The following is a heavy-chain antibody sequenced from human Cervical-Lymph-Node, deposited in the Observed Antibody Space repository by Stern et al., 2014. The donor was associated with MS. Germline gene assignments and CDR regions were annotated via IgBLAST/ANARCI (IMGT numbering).Heavy chain of an antibody. V-gene: IGHV4-59*11. CDR2: IYYTEDT. J-gene: IGHJ5*02. CDR3: ARDRRRAYSWFDP. CDR1: GGSLTSHY. Sequence: QVQLQESGPGLVKPSETLSLPCTVSGGSLTSHYWTWIRQPPGKGLEWIGHIYYTEDTTYIPSLESRVTISIDTSKNHFSLRLSSVTAADTAVYYCARDRRRAYSWFDPWGQGTLVTVSS. D-gene: IGHD1-1*01.